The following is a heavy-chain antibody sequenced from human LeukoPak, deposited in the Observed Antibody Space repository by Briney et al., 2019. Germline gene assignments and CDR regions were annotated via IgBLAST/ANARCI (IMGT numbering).Heavy chain of an antibody. CDR2: ISGTGGAT. Sequence: GGSLRLSCVASGFSFGNYAMSWVRQAPGKGLQWVSQISGTGGATWYAGFARDRFTISRDNSKKTLYLQMSGLRVEDTAMYYCVKDPRDTYGTNWFDSWGQGTLLIVSS. CDR1: GFSFGNYA. CDR3: VKDPRDTYGTNWFDS. D-gene: IGHD2-21*01. J-gene: IGHJ5*01. V-gene: IGHV3-23*01.